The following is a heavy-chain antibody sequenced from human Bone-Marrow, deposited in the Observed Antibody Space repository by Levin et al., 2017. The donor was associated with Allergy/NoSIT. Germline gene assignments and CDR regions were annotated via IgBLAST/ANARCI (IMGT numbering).Heavy chain of an antibody. CDR2: VHSNGNT. V-gene: IGHV4-59*01. J-gene: IGHJ5*02. D-gene: IGHD2-2*01. CDR1: GGSISGDF. Sequence: PSETLSLTCTVSGGSISGDFWTWIRKPPGKGLEWIGYVHSNGNTNYNPSLRSRVTISVGTSRKYFSLKLTSVTAADTAVYYCAGNLGLDQDSTGDPSDPWGQGTKVTVSS. CDR3: AGNLGLDQDSTGDPSDP.